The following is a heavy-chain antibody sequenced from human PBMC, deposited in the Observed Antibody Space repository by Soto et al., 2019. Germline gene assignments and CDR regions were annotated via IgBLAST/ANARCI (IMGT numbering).Heavy chain of an antibody. J-gene: IGHJ2*01. CDR3: ARTTTLVTPPSDIDL. V-gene: IGHV4-31*03. D-gene: IGHD1-26*01. CDR1: GGSISSGAYY. CDR2: IYNSGNT. Sequence: QVQLQESGPGLVKPSQTLSLTCTVSGGSISSGAYYWSWIRQHPGKGLEWIGYIYNSGNTYYNPSLESRVTISLDTSKNQFALKLYSVTAGDTAVYYCARTTTLVTPPSDIDLWGRGTLVTLSS.